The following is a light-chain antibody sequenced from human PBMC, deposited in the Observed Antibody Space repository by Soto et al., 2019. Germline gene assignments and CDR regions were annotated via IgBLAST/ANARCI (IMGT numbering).Light chain of an antibody. CDR3: SSYTGSSTPV. V-gene: IGLV2-14*01. J-gene: IGLJ3*02. Sequence: QSALTQPASVSGSPGQSITISCTGTSSDVGGYNYVSWYQHHPGKAPKLMIYEVSNRPSGVSNRFSGSKSGNKASLTISGLQAHDEADYYCSSYTGSSTPVFGVGTQLTVL. CDR1: SSDVGGYNY. CDR2: EVS.